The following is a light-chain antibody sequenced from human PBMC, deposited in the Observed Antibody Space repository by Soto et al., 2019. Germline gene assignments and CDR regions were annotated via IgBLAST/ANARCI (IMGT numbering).Light chain of an antibody. CDR1: SSDVGGYNY. J-gene: IGLJ1*01. CDR3: SSHAGSKRV. Sequence: SVLAQPPSASVSPGQAVTISCTGNSSDVGGYNYVSWYQQHPGKAPKLMIYEVSKRPSGVPDRFSGSKSGNTASLTVSGLQAEDEADYYCSSHAGSKRVFGTGTKVTVL. CDR2: EVS. V-gene: IGLV2-8*01.